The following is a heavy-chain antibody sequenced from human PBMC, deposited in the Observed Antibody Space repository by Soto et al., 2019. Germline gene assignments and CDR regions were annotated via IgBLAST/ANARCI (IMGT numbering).Heavy chain of an antibody. D-gene: IGHD3-22*01. Sequence: QVQLQESGPGLVKPSQTLSLTCTVSGDSISSGGYYWGWIRQHPGKGLEWIAYIYYSGITNYNPSLKSRVPISRDTSNSQFSLELSSVTAADTAVYYCARGYSSGYLGNWFDPWGQGTLVIVSS. V-gene: IGHV4-31*03. J-gene: IGHJ5*02. CDR3: ARGYSSGYLGNWFDP. CDR1: GDSISSGGYY. CDR2: IYYSGIT.